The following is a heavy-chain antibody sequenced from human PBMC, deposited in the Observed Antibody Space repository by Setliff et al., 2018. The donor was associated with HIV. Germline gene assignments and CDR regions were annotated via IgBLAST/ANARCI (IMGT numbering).Heavy chain of an antibody. V-gene: IGHV1-18*01. D-gene: IGHD2-15*01. J-gene: IGHJ6*03. CDR2: ISGYSDYA. CDR3: AREGLQGSFEYYYYYMEV. Sequence: ASVMVSCKASGYTFTAYGISWVRQAPGQGPEWMGWISGYSDYAKYAQKFQGRVTMTSDTSISTAYMELSRLRSDDTAVYYCAREGLQGSFEYYYYYMEVWGKGTTVTVSS. CDR1: GYTFTAYG.